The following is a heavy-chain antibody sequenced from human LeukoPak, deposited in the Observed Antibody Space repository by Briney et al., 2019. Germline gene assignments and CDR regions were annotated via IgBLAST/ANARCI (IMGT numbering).Heavy chain of an antibody. V-gene: IGHV3-23*01. CDR1: GFTFSSYA. Sequence: GGSLRLSCAASGFTFSSYAMGWVRQAPGKGLEWVSAISGSGGSTYYADSVKGRFTISRDNSKNTLYLQMNSLRAEDTAVYYCARAMVRGVIITADAFDIWGQGAMVTVSS. CDR3: ARAMVRGVIITADAFDI. CDR2: ISGSGGST. J-gene: IGHJ3*02. D-gene: IGHD3-10*01.